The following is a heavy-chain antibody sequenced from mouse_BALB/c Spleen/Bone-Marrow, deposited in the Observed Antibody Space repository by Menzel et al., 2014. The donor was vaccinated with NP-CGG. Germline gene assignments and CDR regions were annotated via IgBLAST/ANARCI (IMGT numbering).Heavy chain of an antibody. V-gene: IGHV5-17*02. D-gene: IGHD4-1*01. CDR2: ISSGSSII. J-gene: IGHJ2*01. CDR3: ARERTGFDY. CDR1: GFTFSYFG. Sequence: EVKLVESGGGLVQPGGSRKLSCAASGFTFSYFGMHWVRQAPEKGLEWVAYISSGSSIIYYADTVKGRFTISRDNPKNTLFLQMTSLRSEDTAMYYCARERTGFDYWGQGTTHSLL.